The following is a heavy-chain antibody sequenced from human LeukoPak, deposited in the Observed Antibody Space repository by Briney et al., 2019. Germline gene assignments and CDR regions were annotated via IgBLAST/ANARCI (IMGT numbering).Heavy chain of an antibody. V-gene: IGHV4-59*01. J-gene: IGHJ6*02. CDR1: GGSISSYY. CDR2: IYYSGST. Sequence: SETLSLTCTVSGGSISSYYWSWIRQPPGKGLEWIGYIYYSGSTNYNPSLKSRVTISVDTSKNQFSLKLSSVTAADTAVYYCARGYDSSGYYPIIYYYYGMDVWGQGTTVTVSS. CDR3: ARGYDSSGYYPIIYYYYGMDV. D-gene: IGHD3-22*01.